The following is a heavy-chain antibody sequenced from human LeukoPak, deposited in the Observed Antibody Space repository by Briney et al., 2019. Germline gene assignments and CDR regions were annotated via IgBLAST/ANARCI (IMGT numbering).Heavy chain of an antibody. CDR3: AGQRARFGEWAFDD. CDR1: GGSIRITKFY. J-gene: IGHJ4*02. V-gene: IGHV4-39*01. CDR2: INDGGPT. D-gene: IGHD3-10*01. Sequence: SETLSLTCTVSGGSIRITKFYWAWIRQSPGTGLEWLGSINDGGPTYYNPSLQSRVTISVDTSKNRFSLRLSSVTAADTAVYYCAGQRARFGEWAFDDWGQGTLVTVSS.